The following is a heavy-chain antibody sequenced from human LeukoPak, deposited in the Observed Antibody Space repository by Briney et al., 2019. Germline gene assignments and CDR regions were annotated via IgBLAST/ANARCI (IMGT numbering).Heavy chain of an antibody. CDR1: GFTFSSYS. V-gene: IGHV3-23*01. D-gene: IGHD3-10*01. Sequence: GGSLRLSCAASGFTFSSYSMNWVRQAPGKGLEWVSAISGSGGSTYYADSVKGRFTISRDNSKNTLYLQMNSLRAEDTAVYYCAKDQRYYYGSGSPDYWGQGTLVTVSS. CDR3: AKDQRYYYGSGSPDY. J-gene: IGHJ4*02. CDR2: ISGSGGST.